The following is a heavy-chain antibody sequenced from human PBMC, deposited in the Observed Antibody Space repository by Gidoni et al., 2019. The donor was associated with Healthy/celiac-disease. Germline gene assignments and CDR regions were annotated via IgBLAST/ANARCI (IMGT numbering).Heavy chain of an antibody. CDR1: GSPFSSYS. D-gene: IGHD3-22*01. V-gene: IGHV1-69*01. Sequence: QVQLVQSGAEVKKPGSSVKVSCNASGSPFSSYSISWVRQAPGQGLEWMGGIIPIFGTANYEQKFQGRVTITADESTSTAYMELSSLRSEDTAVYYCARASVDYDSSASDAFDIWGQGTMVTVSS. CDR3: ARASVDYDSSASDAFDI. CDR2: IIPIFGTA. J-gene: IGHJ3*02.